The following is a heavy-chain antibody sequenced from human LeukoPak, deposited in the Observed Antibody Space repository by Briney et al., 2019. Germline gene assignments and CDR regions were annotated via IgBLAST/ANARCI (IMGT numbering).Heavy chain of an antibody. CDR1: GYTFTSYG. CDR2: ISAYNGNT. CDR3: ARVEQLVPPFGYYYGMDV. Sequence: GASVRVCCKASGYTFTSYGISWGRRAPGQGLEWMGWISAYNGNTNYAQKHQGRVTMTTDTSTSTAYMELRSLRSDDTAVYYCARVEQLVPPFGYYYGMDVWGQGTTVTVSS. V-gene: IGHV1-18*01. D-gene: IGHD6-6*01. J-gene: IGHJ6*02.